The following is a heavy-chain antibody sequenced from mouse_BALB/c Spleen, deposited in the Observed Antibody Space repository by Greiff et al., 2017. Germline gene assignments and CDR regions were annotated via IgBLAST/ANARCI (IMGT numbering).Heavy chain of an antibody. Sequence: QVQLKESGAELVRPGTSVKVSCKASGYAFTNYLIEWVKQRPGQGLEWIGVINPGSGGTNYNEKFKGKATLTADKSSSTAYMQLSSLTSDDSAVYFCARWELYYYAMDYWGQGTSVTVSS. CDR1: GYAFTNYL. CDR2: INPGSGGT. J-gene: IGHJ4*01. D-gene: IGHD4-1*01. V-gene: IGHV1-54*03. CDR3: ARWELYYYAMDY.